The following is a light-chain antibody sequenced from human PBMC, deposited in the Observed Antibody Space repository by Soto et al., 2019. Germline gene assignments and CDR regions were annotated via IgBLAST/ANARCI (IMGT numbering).Light chain of an antibody. CDR1: QSISSW. J-gene: IGKJ1*01. V-gene: IGKV1-5*01. CDR3: QQYTSYPTWT. CDR2: DAS. Sequence: DIQMTQSPSTLSASVGDRVTITCRASQSISSWLAWYQQKPGKAPKLLIYDASSLESGVPSRFSGSGSGTEFPLTISSLQPDDFATYYCQQYTSYPTWTFGQGTKVEIK.